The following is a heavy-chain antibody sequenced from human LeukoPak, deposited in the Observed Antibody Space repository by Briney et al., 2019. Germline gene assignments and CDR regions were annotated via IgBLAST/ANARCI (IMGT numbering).Heavy chain of an antibody. CDR2: VEPIISDT. D-gene: IGHD6-6*01. J-gene: IGHJ4*02. CDR3: ARLLAARPDY. CDR1: GYSFTSYL. V-gene: IGHV5-51*01. Sequence: GESLNISCKGSGYSFTSYLIGWVRQMPGKGLEWMGIVEPIISDTRYSPSFQGQVTISADKSISTAYLQWSSLKASDTAMYYCARLLAARPDYWGEGTLVTVSS.